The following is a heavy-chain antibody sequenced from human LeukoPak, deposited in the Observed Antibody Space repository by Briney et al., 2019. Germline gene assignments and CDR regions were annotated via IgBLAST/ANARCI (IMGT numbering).Heavy chain of an antibody. D-gene: IGHD3-22*01. V-gene: IGHV4-30-4*01. CDR1: GGSISSGDYY. Sequence: SSETLSLTCTVSGGSISSGDYYWSWIRQPPGKGLEWIGYIYYSGSTYYNPSLKSRVTISVDTSKNQFSLKLSSVTAADTAVYYCARVVICYYYYYMDVWGKGTTVTVSS. CDR3: ARVVICYYYYYMDV. CDR2: IYYSGST. J-gene: IGHJ6*03.